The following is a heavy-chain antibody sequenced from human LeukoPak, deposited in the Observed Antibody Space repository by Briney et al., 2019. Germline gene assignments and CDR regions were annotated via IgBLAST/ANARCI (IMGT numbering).Heavy chain of an antibody. D-gene: IGHD3-3*01. CDR2: IGGSGSDT. Sequence: PGGSLRLSCAASGFTFSTFAMNWVRQAPGKGLEWVSTIGGSGSDTYYADSVKGRFTISRDNSKNSLYLQMNSLRTEDTALYYCAKDLPQYYDFWSGYYGGFDYWGQGTLVTVSS. CDR1: GFTFSTFA. V-gene: IGHV3-43*02. J-gene: IGHJ4*02. CDR3: AKDLPQYYDFWSGYYGGFDY.